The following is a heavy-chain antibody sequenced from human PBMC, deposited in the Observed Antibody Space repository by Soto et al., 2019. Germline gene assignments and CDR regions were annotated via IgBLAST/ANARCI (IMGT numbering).Heavy chain of an antibody. CDR3: ASRGSSGPF. V-gene: IGHV4-4*02. CDR2: ISLSGNT. CDR1: GGSITNTDW. Sequence: SETLSLTCAVSGGSITNTDWLTWVLQPPGMGLEWVGDISLSGNTNYNPSLEGRAAISLDKSRNQFSLILNSVTAADTAVYYCASRGSSGPFWGQGTLVTVSS. D-gene: IGHD3-22*01. J-gene: IGHJ4*02.